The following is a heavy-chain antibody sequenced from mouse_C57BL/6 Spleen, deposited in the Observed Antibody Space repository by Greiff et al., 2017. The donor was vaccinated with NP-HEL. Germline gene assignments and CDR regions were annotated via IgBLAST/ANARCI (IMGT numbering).Heavy chain of an antibody. J-gene: IGHJ1*03. V-gene: IGHV1-63*01. CDR1: GYTFTNYW. CDR3: ARSGYYGSSYRYLDV. Sequence: QVQLQQSGAELVRPGTSVKMSCKASGYTFTNYWIGWAKQRPGHGLEGIGDIYPGGGYTNYNEKFKGKGTLTADKSSSTAYMQFSSLTSEDSAIYYRARSGYYGSSYRYLDVWGTGTTVTCSS. D-gene: IGHD1-1*01. CDR2: IYPGGGYT.